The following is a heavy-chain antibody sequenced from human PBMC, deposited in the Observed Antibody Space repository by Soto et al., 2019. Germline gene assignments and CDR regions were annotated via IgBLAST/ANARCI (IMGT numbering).Heavy chain of an antibody. CDR1: GFTVSSNY. CDR2: IYSGGTT. J-gene: IGHJ4*02. Sequence: GGSLRLSCAAPGFTVSSNYMSWVRQAPGKGLEWVSVIYSGGTTHYADSVKGRFTISRDNSKNTAYLQMSSLRPEDTAVYYCVKGEYYYDGSAYYPFDYWGQGRMVTVSS. D-gene: IGHD3-22*01. CDR3: VKGEYYYDGSAYYPFDY. V-gene: IGHV3-66*01.